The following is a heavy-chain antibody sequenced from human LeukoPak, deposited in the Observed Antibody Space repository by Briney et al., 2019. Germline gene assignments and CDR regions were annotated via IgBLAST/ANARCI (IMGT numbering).Heavy chain of an antibody. CDR2: INPNSGGT. CDR1: GYTLTELS. J-gene: IGHJ4*02. CDR3: ARGDDYGDYPTPRSEGQPFDY. Sequence: ASVKVSCKVSGYTLTELSMHWVRQAPGQGLEWMGWINPNSGGTNYAQKFQGWVTMTRDTSISTAYMELSRLRSDDTAVYYCARGDDYGDYPTPRSEGQPFDYWGQGTLVTVSS. D-gene: IGHD4-17*01. V-gene: IGHV1-2*04.